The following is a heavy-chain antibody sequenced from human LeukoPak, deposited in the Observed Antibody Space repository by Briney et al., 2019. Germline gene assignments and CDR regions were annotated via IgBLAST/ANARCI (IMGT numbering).Heavy chain of an antibody. CDR3: ARGKRTSGWSRHYCDY. D-gene: IGHD6-19*01. CDR2: INWNGDST. CDR1: GFSFDDYG. Sequence: PGGSLRLSCAASGFSFDDYGMSWVRQAPGKGLEWASGINWNGDSTGYADSVKGRFTISRDNAKNSLYLQMNSLRAEDTALYYCARGKRTSGWSRHYCDYWGQGSLVTVSS. V-gene: IGHV3-20*04. J-gene: IGHJ4*02.